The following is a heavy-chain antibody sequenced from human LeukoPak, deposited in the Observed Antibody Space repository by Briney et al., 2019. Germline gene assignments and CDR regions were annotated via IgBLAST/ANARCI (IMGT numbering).Heavy chain of an antibody. V-gene: IGHV3-74*01. CDR3: TRDHGLDV. Sequence: GGSMRLSCAASGFTFSSYWMSWVRQAPGKGLMWVSQINSDGSATSCADPVKGRCTISRDNAKNMLYLEMNSLRVEDTAVYFCTRDHGLDVWGQGTTVTVSS. CDR1: GFTFSSYW. J-gene: IGHJ6*02. CDR2: INSDGSAT.